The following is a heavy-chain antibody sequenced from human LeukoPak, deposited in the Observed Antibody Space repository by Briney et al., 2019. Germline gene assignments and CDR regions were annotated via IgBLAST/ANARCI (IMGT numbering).Heavy chain of an antibody. V-gene: IGHV3-74*01. CDR2: INSDGTTT. Sequence: PGGSLRLSCAASGFSFSDSWMHWVRQAPGKGLVWVSRINSDGTTTYYADSVKGRFTISRDNAKNTLFLQMNSLRPEDTALYYCASDPYLPNFWTGYPPYWGQGTLVTVSS. D-gene: IGHD3/OR15-3a*01. CDR1: GFSFSDSW. J-gene: IGHJ4*02. CDR3: ASDPYLPNFWTGYPPY.